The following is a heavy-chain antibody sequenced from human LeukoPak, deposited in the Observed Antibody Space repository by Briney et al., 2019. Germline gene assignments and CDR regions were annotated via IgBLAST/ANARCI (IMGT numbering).Heavy chain of an antibody. CDR1: GFTFSSYE. D-gene: IGHD6-13*01. V-gene: IGHV3-48*03. J-gene: IGHJ5*02. Sequence: GGSLRLSCAASGFTFSSYEMNWVRQAPGKGLEWVSHISSSGSAICADSVKGRFTISRDNAKNSLYLQMNSLRVEDTAVYYCARDQSSSWYVAWFDPWGQGTLVTVSS. CDR2: ISSSGSAI. CDR3: ARDQSSSWYVAWFDP.